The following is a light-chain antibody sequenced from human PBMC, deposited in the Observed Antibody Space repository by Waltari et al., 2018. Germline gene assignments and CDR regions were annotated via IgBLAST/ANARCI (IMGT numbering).Light chain of an antibody. J-gene: IGKJ2*01. Sequence: DIVMTQSPDSLAVYLGETATIKCKSSQTVLYNSNNKNYLAWYQQKPGQPPKLLISWASTREFGVPDRFSGSGSGTDFTLTINSLQADDVAVYYCHHYYSHPQAFGQGTKLEI. V-gene: IGKV4-1*01. CDR2: WAS. CDR3: HHYYSHPQA. CDR1: QTVLYNSNNKNY.